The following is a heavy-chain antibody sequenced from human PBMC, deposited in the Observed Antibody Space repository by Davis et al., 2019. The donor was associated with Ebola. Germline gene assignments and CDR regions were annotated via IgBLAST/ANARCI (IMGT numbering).Heavy chain of an antibody. Sequence: MPSETLSLTCTVSGGSISSSSYFWGWIRPPPGKGLEWIGSIYYSGSTYYNPSLKSRVTISVDTSKNQFSLKVSSVTAADTAVYYCAMNGMDVWGQGITVTVSS. CDR1: GGSISSSSYF. CDR2: IYYSGST. CDR3: AMNGMDV. J-gene: IGHJ6*02. V-gene: IGHV4-39*01.